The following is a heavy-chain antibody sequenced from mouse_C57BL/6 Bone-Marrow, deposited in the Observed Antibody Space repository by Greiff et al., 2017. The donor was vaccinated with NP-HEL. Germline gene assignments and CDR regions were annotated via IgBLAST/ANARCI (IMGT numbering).Heavy chain of an antibody. CDR1: GYTITSYW. Sequence: QVQLQQPGAELVKPGASVKVSCKASGYTITSYWMHWVKQRPGHGLEWIGRFHPSDSDTNSTQKFNGKATLTVDKSFTPAYRQLSSLTSEDSAVYFCAILLRQSNYWGQGTTLAVSS. D-gene: IGHD1-1*01. J-gene: IGHJ2*01. V-gene: IGHV1-74*01. CDR2: FHPSDSDT. CDR3: AILLRQSNY.